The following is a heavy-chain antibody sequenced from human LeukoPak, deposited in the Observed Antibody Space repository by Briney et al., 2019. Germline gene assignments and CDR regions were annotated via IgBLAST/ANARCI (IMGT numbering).Heavy chain of an antibody. J-gene: IGHJ4*02. CDR1: GGTFSSYA. D-gene: IGHD3-22*01. Sequence: SVKVSCKASGGTFSSYAISWVRQAPGQGLEWMGGIIPIFGIANYAQKFQGRVTITADKSTSTAYMELSSLRSEDTAVYYCARSRAPYYDSSGQFDYWGQGTLVTVSS. CDR2: IIPIFGIA. CDR3: ARSRAPYYDSSGQFDY. V-gene: IGHV1-69*17.